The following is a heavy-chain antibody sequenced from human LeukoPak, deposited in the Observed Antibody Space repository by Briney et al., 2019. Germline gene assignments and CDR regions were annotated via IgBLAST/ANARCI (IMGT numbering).Heavy chain of an antibody. D-gene: IGHD3-16*01. CDR3: ARRRTLGVSGGCCWFDP. CDR2: IHTSGSI. J-gene: IGHJ5*02. Sequence: SSETLSLTCTVSGGSISSYYWSWIRQPPGKGLEWIGYIHTSGSINYNPSLKSRVTISVDTSKNQFSLKLSSVTAADTAVYYCARRRTLGVSGGCCWFDPWGQGTLVTVSS. CDR1: GGSISSYY. V-gene: IGHV4-4*09.